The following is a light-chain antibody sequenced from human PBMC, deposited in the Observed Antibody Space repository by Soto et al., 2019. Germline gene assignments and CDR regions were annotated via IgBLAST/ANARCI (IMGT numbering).Light chain of an antibody. CDR2: QVS. CDR1: SSDVGGYDF. V-gene: IGLV2-14*01. Sequence: VLTKPASVSGSPGQSITISCTGASSDVGGYDFVSWYQHHPGKAPRLIIYQVSNRPSGVSNRFSGSKSGNTASLTISGLQPEDEADYYCSSYISMIVRVFGGGTKVTVL. J-gene: IGLJ3*02. CDR3: SSYISMIVRV.